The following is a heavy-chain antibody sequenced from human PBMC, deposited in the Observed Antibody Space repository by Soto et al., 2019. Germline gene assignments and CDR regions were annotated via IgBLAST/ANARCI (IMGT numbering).Heavy chain of an antibody. J-gene: IGHJ5*02. D-gene: IGHD2-2*03. V-gene: IGHV3-21*01. CDR2: ISSSAYYI. CDR3: ARDWGNGYWFDP. Sequence: EMQLVESGGGLVKPGGSLRLSCVVSGFTFSSYTMNWVRQAPGKGLEWVSSISSSAYYIYYADSVKCRFTVSRDNAESSLYLQMDSLRAEDTALYYCARDWGNGYWFDPRGQGTLVTASS. CDR1: GFTFSSYT.